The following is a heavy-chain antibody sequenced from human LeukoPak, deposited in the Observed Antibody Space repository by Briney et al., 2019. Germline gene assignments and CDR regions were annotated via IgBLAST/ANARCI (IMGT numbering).Heavy chain of an antibody. CDR3: ARGPYYYDSSGYYPPFDY. D-gene: IGHD3-22*01. Sequence: PGGSLRLSCAASGFTVSNNYVSWVRQAPGKGLEWVSVIYSGGSTYYADSVKGRFTISRDNSKNTLYLQMNSLRAEDTAVYYCARGPYYYDSSGYYPPFDYWGQGTLVTVSS. J-gene: IGHJ4*02. CDR2: IYSGGST. CDR1: GFTVSNNY. V-gene: IGHV3-66*01.